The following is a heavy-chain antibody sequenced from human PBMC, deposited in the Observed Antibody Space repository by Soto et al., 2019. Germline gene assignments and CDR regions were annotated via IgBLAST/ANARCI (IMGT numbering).Heavy chain of an antibody. CDR1: GSPFSTYE. CDR2: IISSGGPT. V-gene: IGHV3-23*01. CDR3: VKGGWLDD. J-gene: IGHJ5*02. Sequence: EVQLLESGGGLIQPGGSLRLSCAASGSPFSTYEMTWGLQSPGKGLEWAAFIISSGGPTYYADYVRGRFTISRDNSKNTLYLQMDSLRVEDMAIYYCVKGGWLDDWGQGTPVTVSS.